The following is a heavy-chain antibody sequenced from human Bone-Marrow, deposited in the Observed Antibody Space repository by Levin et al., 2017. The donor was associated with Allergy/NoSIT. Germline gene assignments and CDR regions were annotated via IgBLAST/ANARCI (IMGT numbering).Heavy chain of an antibody. Sequence: GESLKISCAASGFTFSIYWMTWVRQAPGKGLEWVANIKKDGSEKYYVDSVKGRFTISRDNAKNSLYLQMNSLRAEDTAVYYCASLQVQNYYYYGMDVWGQGTTVTVSS. D-gene: IGHD1-1*01. CDR3: ASLQVQNYYYYGMDV. CDR2: IKKDGSEK. J-gene: IGHJ6*02. CDR1: GFTFSIYW. V-gene: IGHV3-7*01.